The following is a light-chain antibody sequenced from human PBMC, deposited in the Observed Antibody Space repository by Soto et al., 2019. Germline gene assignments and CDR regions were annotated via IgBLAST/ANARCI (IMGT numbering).Light chain of an antibody. CDR1: QSVSSNK. CDR3: QQYGTSPYT. CDR2: GTS. V-gene: IGKV3-20*01. J-gene: IGKJ2*01. Sequence: EIVMTQSPGTLSLSPGERVTLSCRASQSVSSNKLAWVQQRPGQAPRFLIYGTSTRATGIPDRFSGSGSGTDFTLTISRREPEDFAVYYCQQYGTSPYTFGQGTKVEIK.